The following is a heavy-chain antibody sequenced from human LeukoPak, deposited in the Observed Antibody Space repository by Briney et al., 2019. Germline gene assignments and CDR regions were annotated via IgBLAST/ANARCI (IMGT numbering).Heavy chain of an antibody. Sequence: PGGSLRLSCAASGFTFSSYGMHWVRQAPGKELEWVAVISYDGSNKYYADSVKGRFTISRDNSKNTLYLQMNSLRAEDTAVYYCANTYRPNYYYGMDVWGQGTTVTVSS. CDR3: ANTYRPNYYYGMDV. CDR1: GFTFSSYG. V-gene: IGHV3-30*18. CDR2: ISYDGSNK. J-gene: IGHJ6*02. D-gene: IGHD4-11*01.